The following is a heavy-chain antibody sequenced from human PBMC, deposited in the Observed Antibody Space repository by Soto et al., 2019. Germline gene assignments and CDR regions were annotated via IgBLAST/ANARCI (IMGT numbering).Heavy chain of an antibody. CDR1: GFTFSSYS. Sequence: EVQLVESGGGLVQPGGSLRLSCAASGFTFSSYSMNWVRQAPGKGLEWFSYISSSSRTIYYADSVKGRFTISRDNAKNSLSLQMDSLRAEDTAVYYCAREDYYYDSSPKCGRDVWGQGTTVTVSS. V-gene: IGHV3-48*01. CDR2: ISSSSRTI. J-gene: IGHJ6*02. D-gene: IGHD3-22*01. CDR3: AREDYYYDSSPKCGRDV.